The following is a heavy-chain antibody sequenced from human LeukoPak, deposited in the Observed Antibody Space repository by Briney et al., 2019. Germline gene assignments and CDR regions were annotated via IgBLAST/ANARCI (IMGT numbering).Heavy chain of an antibody. CDR1: GFTFSSYE. Sequence: PGGSLRLSCAASGFTFSSYEMNWVRQAPGKGLEWVSYISSSGSTIYYADSVKGRFIISRDNSKNILLLQMNSLRPEDTAVYYCAKDWSGDYNWSDPWGQGTLVIVSS. J-gene: IGHJ5*02. V-gene: IGHV3-48*03. D-gene: IGHD3-3*01. CDR3: AKDWSGDYNWSDP. CDR2: ISSSGSTI.